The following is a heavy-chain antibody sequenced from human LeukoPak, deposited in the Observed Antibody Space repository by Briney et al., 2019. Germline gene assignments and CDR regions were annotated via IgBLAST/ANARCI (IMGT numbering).Heavy chain of an antibody. J-gene: IGHJ4*02. D-gene: IGHD1-26*01. V-gene: IGHV4-4*09. CDR2: IYNGGNT. Sequence: SETLSLTCTVSGDSINTYYASWIRQAPGKGLEFIGFIYNGGNTNYNPSLKSRATISVDTSNNQFSLRLTSVTAADTAMYYCAAGPWELDFWGQGTLVTVSS. CDR3: AAGPWELDF. CDR1: GDSINTYY.